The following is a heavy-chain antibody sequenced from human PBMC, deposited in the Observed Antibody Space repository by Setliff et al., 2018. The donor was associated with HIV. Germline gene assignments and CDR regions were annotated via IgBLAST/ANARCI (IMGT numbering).Heavy chain of an antibody. D-gene: IGHD1-26*01. CDR3: ARGQASHYYLDY. Sequence: GESLKISCEGSGYSFTTFWIGWVRQMPGKGLEWMGIIYPANSNVKYSPSLQGQVTVSADKSNTTAYLQWSSLKASDTAVYYCARGQASHYYLDYWGQGTVVTVSS. CDR1: GYSFTTFW. V-gene: IGHV5-51*01. J-gene: IGHJ4*02. CDR2: IYPANSNV.